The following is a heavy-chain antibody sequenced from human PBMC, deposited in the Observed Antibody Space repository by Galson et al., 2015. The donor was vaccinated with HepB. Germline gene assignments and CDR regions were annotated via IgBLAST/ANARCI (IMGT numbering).Heavy chain of an antibody. D-gene: IGHD5-24*01. CDR3: AKESTDDYNYGLDY. V-gene: IGHV3-23*01. CDR1: GFTFSSYA. Sequence: SLRLSCAASGFTFSSYAMTWVRQAPGKGLEWVSGIRGSGLSTHYADSVKGRFTISRDSSKNTLYLQMNSLRAEDTAVYYCAKESTDDYNYGLDYWGQGTLVTVSS. CDR2: IRGSGLST. J-gene: IGHJ4*02.